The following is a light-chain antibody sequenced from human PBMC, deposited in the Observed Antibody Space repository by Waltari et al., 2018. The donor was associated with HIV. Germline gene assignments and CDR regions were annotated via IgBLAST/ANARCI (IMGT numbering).Light chain of an antibody. V-gene: IGLV1-51*01. CDR1: SSNIGNNY. J-gene: IGLJ1*01. CDR2: DSN. Sequence: QSVLTQPPSVSAAPGQKVTIPCSGRSSNIGNNYVSWYPHLPGPAPKLLIYDSNKRPSEIPDRFSGSKSGTSATLGITGLQTGDEADYYCGTWDSSLSGGVFGTGTKVTVL. CDR3: GTWDSSLSGGV.